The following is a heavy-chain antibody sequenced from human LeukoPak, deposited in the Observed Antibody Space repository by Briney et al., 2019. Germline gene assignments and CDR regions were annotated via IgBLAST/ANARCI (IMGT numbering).Heavy chain of an antibody. CDR1: GFSLSSYS. J-gene: IGHJ4*02. CDR3: AKGVRALYDFWSGYYW. V-gene: IGHV3-23*01. D-gene: IGHD3-3*01. CDR2: ISGSGGST. Sequence: GGSLRLSCAASGFSLSSYSMNWVRQAPGKGLEWVSAISGSGGSTYYADSVKGRFTISRDNSKNTLYLQMNSLRAEDTAVYYCAKGVRALYDFWSGYYWWGQGTLVTVSS.